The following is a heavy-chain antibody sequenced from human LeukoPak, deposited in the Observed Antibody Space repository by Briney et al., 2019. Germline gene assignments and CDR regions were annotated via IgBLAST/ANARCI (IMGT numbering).Heavy chain of an antibody. Sequence: GGSLRLSCAASGFPFSSYEMNWVRQAPGKGLEWVSPISSSGSAMYYADSLKGRFTISRDNAMSSLHLQMNSLRAEDTAIYFCARVGLGSRLLDNHWGQGTLVTVSS. CDR3: ARVGLGSRLLDNH. CDR1: GFPFSSYE. CDR2: ISSSGSAM. D-gene: IGHD3-22*01. J-gene: IGHJ5*02. V-gene: IGHV3-48*03.